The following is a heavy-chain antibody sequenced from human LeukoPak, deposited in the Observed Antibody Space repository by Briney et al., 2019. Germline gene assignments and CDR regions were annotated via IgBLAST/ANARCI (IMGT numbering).Heavy chain of an antibody. CDR1: GFTFSSYG. J-gene: IGHJ4*02. D-gene: IGHD3-16*01. V-gene: IGHV3-30*18. CDR2: ISYDGSNK. Sequence: GGSLRLSCAASGFTFSSYGMHWVRQAPGKGLEWVAVISYDGSNKYYADSVKGRFTISRDNSKNTLYLQMNSLRAVDTAVYYCAKAAEDDYVWGSFSDYWGQGTLVTVSS. CDR3: AKAAEDDYVWGSFSDY.